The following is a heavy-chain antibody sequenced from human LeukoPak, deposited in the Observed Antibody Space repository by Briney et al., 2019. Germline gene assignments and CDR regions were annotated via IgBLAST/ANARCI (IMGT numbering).Heavy chain of an antibody. J-gene: IGHJ4*02. V-gene: IGHV3-48*01. CDR1: GFTFSSYS. D-gene: IGHD6-19*01. Sequence: GGSLRLSCAASGFTFSSYSMNWVRQAPGKGLEWVSYISSSSSTIYYADSVKGRFTISRDNAKNSLYLQMNSLRAEDAAVYYCARGRSSGWYWYWGQGTLVTVSS. CDR3: ARGRSSGWYWY. CDR2: ISSSSSTI.